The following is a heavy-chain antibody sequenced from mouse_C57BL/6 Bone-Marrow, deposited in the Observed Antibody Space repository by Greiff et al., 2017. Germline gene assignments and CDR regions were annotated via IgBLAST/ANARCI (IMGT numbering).Heavy chain of an antibody. CDR2: IDPGNGDT. D-gene: IGHD6-5*01. J-gene: IGHJ4*01. CDR3: TTGSLYYYALDY. V-gene: IGHV14-4*01. CDR1: GFNIKDDY. Sequence: VQLQQSGAELVRPGASVKLSCTASGFNIKDDYMHWVKQRPEQGLEWIGWIDPGNGDTEYASKFQGKATITADTSSNTAYLQLSSLTSEDTAVYYCTTGSLYYYALDYWGQGTSVTVSS.